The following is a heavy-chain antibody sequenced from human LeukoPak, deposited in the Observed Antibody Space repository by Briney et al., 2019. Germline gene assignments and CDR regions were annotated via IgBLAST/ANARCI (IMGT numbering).Heavy chain of an antibody. CDR2: ISPSGGST. D-gene: IGHD3-10*01. J-gene: IGHJ4*02. CDR3: ATRGNYFDY. V-gene: IGHV3-23*01. Sequence: GGSLRLSCAASGFTFNTYGMSWLRQAPGKGPEWVSAISPSGGSTYYADSVKGRFTISRDNSKNTSYLQMNSLRAEDTALYYCATRGNYFDYWGRGTLVTVSS. CDR1: GFTFNTYG.